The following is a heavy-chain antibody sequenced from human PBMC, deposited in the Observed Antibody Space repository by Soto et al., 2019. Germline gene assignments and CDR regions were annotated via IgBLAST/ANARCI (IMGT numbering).Heavy chain of an antibody. J-gene: IGHJ6*02. CDR3: ARNRLREYYYGMDV. CDR1: GYRFANYW. V-gene: IGHV5-51*01. Sequence: PVESLKISCQGSGYRFANYWIAWVRQMPGKGMEWVGVIYPGDSDTRYSPSFRGQVTISADKSISHVYLQWSSLKASDTAMYYCARNRLREYYYGMDVWGQGTTVTVSS. D-gene: IGHD3-10*01. CDR2: IYPGDSDT.